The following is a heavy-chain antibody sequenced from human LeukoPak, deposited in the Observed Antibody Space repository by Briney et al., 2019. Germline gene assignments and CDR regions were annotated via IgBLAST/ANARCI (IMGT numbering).Heavy chain of an antibody. CDR1: GLSITYDTYY. Sequence: SETLSLTCTVSGLSITYDTYYWAWIRQPPGKGLEWIGSIYYSGSTYYNPSLKSRVTISVDTSKNQFSLKLSSVTAADTAVYYCAGGESPIDYWGQGTLVTVSS. CDR2: IYYSGST. J-gene: IGHJ4*02. V-gene: IGHV4-39*07. D-gene: IGHD3-10*01. CDR3: AGGESPIDY.